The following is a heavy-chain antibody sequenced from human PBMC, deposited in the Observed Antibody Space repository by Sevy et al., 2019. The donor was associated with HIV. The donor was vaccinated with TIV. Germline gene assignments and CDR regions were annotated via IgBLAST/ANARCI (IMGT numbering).Heavy chain of an antibody. CDR3: TRHTFGDRSVDYYYYYMDV. D-gene: IGHD3-16*01. CDR1: GFTFSGSA. CDR2: IRSKANSYAT. V-gene: IGHV3-73*01. J-gene: IGHJ6*03. Sequence: GGSLRLSCAASGFTFSGSAMHWVRQASGKGLEWVGRIRSKANSYATEYAAWVKGKFTISRNDSKNTAYLQMNSLKTEETAVYYCTRHTFGDRSVDYYYYYMDVWGKGTTVTVSS.